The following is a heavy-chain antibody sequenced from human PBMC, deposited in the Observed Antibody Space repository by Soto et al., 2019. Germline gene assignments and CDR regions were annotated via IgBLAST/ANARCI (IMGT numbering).Heavy chain of an antibody. J-gene: IGHJ6*02. CDR2: IWYDGSNK. D-gene: IGHD2-15*01. CDR1: GFTFSSYG. Sequence: QVQLVESGGGVVQPGRSLRLSCAASGFTFSSYGMHWVRQAPGKGLEWVAVIWYDGSNKYYADSVKGRFTISRDNSKNTLYLKMNSLRAEDTAVYYCASTGGGYCSGGSCYKGHYYYGMDVWGQGTTVTVSS. V-gene: IGHV3-33*01. CDR3: ASTGGGYCSGGSCYKGHYYYGMDV.